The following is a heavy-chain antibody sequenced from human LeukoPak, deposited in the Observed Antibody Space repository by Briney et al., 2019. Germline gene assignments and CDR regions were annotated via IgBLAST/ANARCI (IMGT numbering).Heavy chain of an antibody. CDR2: INPNSGGT. CDR1: GYTFTGYY. V-gene: IGHV1-2*02. J-gene: IGHJ5*02. Sequence: ASVKVSCKASGYTFTGYYMHWVRQAPGQGLEWMGWINPNSGGTNYAQKFQGRVTMTRDTSISTAYMELSRLRSDDTAVYYCARVGAVVRSAYNWFDPWGRGTLVTVSS. CDR3: ARVGAVVRSAYNWFDP. D-gene: IGHD3-3*01.